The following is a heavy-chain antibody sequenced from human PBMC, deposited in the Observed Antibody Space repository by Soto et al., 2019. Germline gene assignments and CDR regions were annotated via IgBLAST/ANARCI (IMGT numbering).Heavy chain of an antibody. CDR2: IRSKANSYAT. J-gene: IGHJ5*02. Sequence: GGSLRLSCAASGFTFSGSAMHWVRQASGKGLEWVGRIRSKANSYATAYAASAKGRFTISRDDSKNTAYLQMNSLKTEDTAVYYCTRPQKYYYDSSGLYWDWFDPWGQGTLVTVSS. D-gene: IGHD3-22*01. CDR3: TRPQKYYYDSSGLYWDWFDP. CDR1: GFTFSGSA. V-gene: IGHV3-73*01.